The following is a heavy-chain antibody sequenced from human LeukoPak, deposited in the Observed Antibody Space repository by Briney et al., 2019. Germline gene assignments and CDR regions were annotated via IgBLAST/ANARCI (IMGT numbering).Heavy chain of an antibody. V-gene: IGHV4-61*02. CDR1: GGSISSGRYY. CDR3: ARHPGVICYDSSGRCYYFDY. CDR2: LYTSGST. Sequence: KTSQTLSLTCTVSGGSISSGRYYWSWIRQPAGEGLEWIGRLYTSGSTNYNPSLKSRVTISVDTSKNQFSLKLSSVTAADTAVYYCARHPGVICYDSSGRCYYFDYWGQGTLVTVSS. D-gene: IGHD3-22*01. J-gene: IGHJ4*02.